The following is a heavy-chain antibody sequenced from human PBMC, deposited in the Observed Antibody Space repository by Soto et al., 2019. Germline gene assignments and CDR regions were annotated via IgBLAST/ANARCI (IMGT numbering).Heavy chain of an antibody. CDR2: VNRTGST. V-gene: IGHV4-4*02. CDR3: ARARATMGAAAIFDC. CDR1: GGSISTSNW. J-gene: IGHJ4*02. Sequence: QVQLQESGPGLVKPSGTLSLTCAVSGGSISTSNWWSWVRQPPGKALVWIGEVNRTGSTNYKPSPASRLTITVENAKNQFSMALLSVTPADTAVYYCARARATMGAAAIFDCWGQGTLVTVSS. D-gene: IGHD2-15*01.